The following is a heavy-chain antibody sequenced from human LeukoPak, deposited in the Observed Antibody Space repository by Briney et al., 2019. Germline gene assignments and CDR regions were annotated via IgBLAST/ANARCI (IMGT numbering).Heavy chain of an antibody. V-gene: IGHV3-33*01. CDR2: IWNDGSNK. Sequence: GGSLRLSCAASGFTFSTYGMHWVRQAPGKGLEWVSVIWNDGSNKYYADSVKGRFTISRDNSRNTLYLQMTSLRVEATAVYYCARAVGPFDYWGQGTLVTVSS. D-gene: IGHD2-15*01. CDR1: GFTFSTYG. CDR3: ARAVGPFDY. J-gene: IGHJ4*02.